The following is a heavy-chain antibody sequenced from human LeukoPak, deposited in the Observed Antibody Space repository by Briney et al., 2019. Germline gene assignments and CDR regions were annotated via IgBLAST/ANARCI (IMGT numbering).Heavy chain of an antibody. V-gene: IGHV1-18*01. D-gene: IGHD2-2*01. CDR1: GYTFTNYG. Sequence: ASVKVSCKASGYTFTNYGITWVRQAPGQGLEWMGWISAYNGNTRYAQKFQGRVTMTTDTSTSTAYLELRSLRSDDTAIYYCARDYSHYCSSTSCSFYFDCWGQGTLVTVSS. J-gene: IGHJ4*02. CDR3: ARDYSHYCSSTSCSFYFDC. CDR2: ISAYNGNT.